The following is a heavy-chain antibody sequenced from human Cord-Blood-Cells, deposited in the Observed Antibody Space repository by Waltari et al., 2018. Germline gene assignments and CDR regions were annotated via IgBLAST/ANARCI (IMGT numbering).Heavy chain of an antibody. CDR1: GFTVSSNY. CDR2: IYSGGST. Sequence: EVQLVESGGGLIQPGGSLRLSCAASGFTVSSNYMSWVRQAPVKGLEWVSVIYSGGSTYYADSVKGRFTISRDNSKNTLYLQMNSLRAEDTAVYYCARAVTSCYYFDYWGQGTLVTVSS. CDR3: ARAVTSCYYFDY. J-gene: IGHJ4*02. V-gene: IGHV3-53*01. D-gene: IGHD2-2*01.